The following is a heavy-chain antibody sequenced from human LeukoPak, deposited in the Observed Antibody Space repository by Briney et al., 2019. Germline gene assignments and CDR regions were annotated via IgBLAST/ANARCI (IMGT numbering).Heavy chain of an antibody. J-gene: IGHJ6*03. CDR3: ARGGERLKSYYYYMDV. CDR2: IIPIFGTA. CDR1: GGTFSSYA. Sequence: PSVKVSCKASGGTFSSYAISWVRQAPGQGLEWMGRIIPIFGTANYAQKFQGRVTITTDESTSTAYMELSSLRSEDTAVYYCARGGERLKSYYYYMDVWGKGTTVTVSS. D-gene: IGHD3-10*01. V-gene: IGHV1-69*05.